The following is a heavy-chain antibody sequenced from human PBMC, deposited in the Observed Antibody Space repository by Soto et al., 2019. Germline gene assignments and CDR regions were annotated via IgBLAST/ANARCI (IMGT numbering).Heavy chain of an antibody. V-gene: IGHV3-21*01. CDR2: ISSSSSYI. J-gene: IGHJ6*02. Sequence: GGSLRLSCAASGFTFSSYSMKWVRQAPGKGLEWVSSISSSSSYIYYADSVKGRFTISRDNAKNSLYLQMNSLRAEDTAVYYCARDAKYYYGSGSYKGMDVWGQGTTVTVYS. CDR3: ARDAKYYYGSGSYKGMDV. D-gene: IGHD3-10*01. CDR1: GFTFSSYS.